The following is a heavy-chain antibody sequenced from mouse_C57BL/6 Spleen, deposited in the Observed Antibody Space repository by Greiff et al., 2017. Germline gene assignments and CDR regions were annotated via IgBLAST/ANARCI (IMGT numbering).Heavy chain of an antibody. Sequence: EVKLQESGGGLVQPGGSMKLSCVASGFTFSNYWLNWVRQSPEKGLEWVAQIRLKSDNYATHYAESVKGRFTISRYDSKSSVYLQMNNLRAEDTGIYYCANDGSSLYAMDYWGQGTSVTVSS. CDR2: IRLKSDNYAT. J-gene: IGHJ4*01. CDR3: ANDGSSLYAMDY. V-gene: IGHV6-3*01. CDR1: GFTFSNYW. D-gene: IGHD1-1*01.